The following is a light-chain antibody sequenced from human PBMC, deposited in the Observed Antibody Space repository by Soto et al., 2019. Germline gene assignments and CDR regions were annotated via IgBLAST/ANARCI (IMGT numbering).Light chain of an antibody. V-gene: IGLV2-14*01. CDR1: SSDVGGYNY. J-gene: IGLJ2*01. CDR3: GSYTRSDTVL. Sequence: QSALTQPASVSGSPGQSITISCTGTSSDVGGYNYVSWDQQHPGRAPILMIYDVNNRPSGGSNRFSGSKSGNTASLTISGLKAEDEADYYCGSYTRSDTVLFGGGTKLTVL. CDR2: DVN.